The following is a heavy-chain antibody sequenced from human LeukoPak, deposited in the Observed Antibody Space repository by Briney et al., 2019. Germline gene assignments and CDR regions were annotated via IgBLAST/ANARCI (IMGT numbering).Heavy chain of an antibody. V-gene: IGHV4-38-2*02. D-gene: IGHD3-3*01. J-gene: IGHJ4*02. CDR1: GYSISSGYY. Sequence: SETLSLTCTVSGYSISSGYYWAWIRQPPGKGLEWIGSIFHTGSTYHNPSLKSRVTTSVDTSKNQFSLKLNSVTAADTAVYYCARDQVWSGSYIDYWGQGTLVAVSS. CDR2: IFHTGST. CDR3: ARDQVWSGSYIDY.